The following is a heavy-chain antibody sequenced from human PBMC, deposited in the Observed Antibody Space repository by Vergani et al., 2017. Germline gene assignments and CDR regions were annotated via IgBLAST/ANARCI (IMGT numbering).Heavy chain of an antibody. CDR3: TRHWAVVAANNWFDP. CDR1: GAYVGSGGYY. J-gene: IGHJ5*02. Sequence: QVQLQESGPGLVKASQTLSLTCSVSGAYVGSGGYYWSWVRKRPGMGLDWIGYIYYSGTTYYNPSLESRLTISLDTSENHLSLKLTSVTAADTAVYYCTRHWAVVAANNWFDPWGQGTLVTVSS. V-gene: IGHV4-31*03. D-gene: IGHD2-15*01. CDR2: IYYSGTT.